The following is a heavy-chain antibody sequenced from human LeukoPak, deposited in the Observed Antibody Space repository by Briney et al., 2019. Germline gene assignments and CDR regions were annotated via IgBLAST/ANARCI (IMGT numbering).Heavy chain of an antibody. Sequence: MASETLSLTCTVSGGSISSSSYYWGWIRQPPGKGLEWIGSIYYSGSTYYNPSLKSRVTISVDTSKNRFSLKLSSVTAADTAVYYCARDGNGGYPSGPVDYWGQGTLVTVSS. J-gene: IGHJ4*02. CDR2: IYYSGST. D-gene: IGHD4-17*01. V-gene: IGHV4-39*07. CDR1: GGSISSSSYY. CDR3: ARDGNGGYPSGPVDY.